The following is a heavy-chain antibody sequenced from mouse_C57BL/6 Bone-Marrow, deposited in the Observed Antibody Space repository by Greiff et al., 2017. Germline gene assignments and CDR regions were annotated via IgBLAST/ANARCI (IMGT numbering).Heavy chain of an antibody. J-gene: IGHJ3*01. CDR1: GFSLTSYG. V-gene: IGHV2-6-1*01. CDR3: ARHRFAY. Sequence: VQGVESGPGLVAPSQSLSITCTVSGFSLTSYGVHWVRQPPGKGLEWLVVIWSDGSTTYNSALKSRVSLSKDNCKSQVVLKENSLQTGDTTMYYCARHRFAYGGQGTLGTVAA. CDR2: IWSDGST.